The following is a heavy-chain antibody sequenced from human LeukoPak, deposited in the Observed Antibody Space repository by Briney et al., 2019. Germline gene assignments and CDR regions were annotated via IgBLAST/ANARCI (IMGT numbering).Heavy chain of an antibody. CDR3: AREIGDYYDSSGYRTYYFDY. Sequence: SETLSLTCTVSGGSISSYYWSWIRQPAGKGLEWIGRIYTSGSTNYNPSLKSRVTMSVDTSKNQISLKLSSVTAADTAVYYCAREIGDYYDSSGYRTYYFDYWGQGTLVAVFS. CDR1: GGSISSYY. V-gene: IGHV4-4*07. D-gene: IGHD3-22*01. CDR2: IYTSGST. J-gene: IGHJ4*02.